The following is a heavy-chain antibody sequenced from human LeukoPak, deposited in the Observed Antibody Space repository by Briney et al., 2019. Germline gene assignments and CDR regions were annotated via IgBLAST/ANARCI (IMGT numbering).Heavy chain of an antibody. Sequence: SETLSLTCTVSGGSISSYYWSWIRQPPGKGLEWIGYIYYSGSTNYNPSLKSRVTISVDTSKNQFSLELSSVTAADTAVYYCASSGGSYYYGSGAFDYWGQGTLVTVSS. CDR2: IYYSGST. J-gene: IGHJ4*02. CDR1: GGSISSYY. D-gene: IGHD3-10*01. CDR3: ASSGGSYYYGSGAFDY. V-gene: IGHV4-59*01.